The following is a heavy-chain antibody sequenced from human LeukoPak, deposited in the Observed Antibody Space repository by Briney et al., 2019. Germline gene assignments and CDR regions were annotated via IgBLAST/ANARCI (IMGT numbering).Heavy chain of an antibody. CDR3: AKEYYYGSGSHSGFDY. D-gene: IGHD3-10*01. CDR1: GFTFSSYA. V-gene: IGHV3-23*01. Sequence: GGSLRLSWAASGFTFSSYAMNWVRQAPGKGLAWVSSISGSGGSTYYADSVKGRFTISRDNSKNTLYLQMNSLRAEDTAVYYCAKEYYYGSGSHSGFDYWGQGTLVTVSS. J-gene: IGHJ4*02. CDR2: ISGSGGST.